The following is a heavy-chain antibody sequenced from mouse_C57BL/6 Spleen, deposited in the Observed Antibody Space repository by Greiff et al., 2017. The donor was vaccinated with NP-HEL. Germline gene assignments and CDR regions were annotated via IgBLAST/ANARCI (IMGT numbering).Heavy chain of an antibody. D-gene: IGHD2-3*01. J-gene: IGHJ4*01. V-gene: IGHV1-26*01. CDR3: ARDGDYYAMDY. CDR1: GYTFTDYY. Sequence: EVQLQQSGPELVKPGASVKISCKASGYTFTDYYMNWVKQSHGKSLEWIGDINPNNGGTSYNQKFKGKATLTVDKSSSTAYMELRSLTSEDSAVYYCARDGDYYAMDYRGQGTSVTVSS. CDR2: INPNNGGT.